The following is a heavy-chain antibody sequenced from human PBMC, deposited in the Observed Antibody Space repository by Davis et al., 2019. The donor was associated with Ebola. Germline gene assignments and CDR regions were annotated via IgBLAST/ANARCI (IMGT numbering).Heavy chain of an antibody. Sequence: MPSETLSLTCTVSGGSISSGGYYWSWIRQHPGKGLEWIGYIYYSGSTYYNPSLKSRVTISVDTSKNQFSLKLSSVTAADTAVYYCARGSSRLHSSSWYRYWGQGTLVTVSS. D-gene: IGHD6-13*01. J-gene: IGHJ4*02. V-gene: IGHV4-31*03. CDR1: GGSISSGGYY. CDR2: IYYSGST. CDR3: ARGSSRLHSSSWYRY.